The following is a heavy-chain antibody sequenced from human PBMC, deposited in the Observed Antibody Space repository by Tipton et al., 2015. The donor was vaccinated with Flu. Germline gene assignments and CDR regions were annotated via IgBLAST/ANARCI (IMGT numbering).Heavy chain of an antibody. CDR3: ARGRYSGTELDY. CDR1: GFTFSSYG. V-gene: IGHV3-33*01. Sequence: SLRLSCAASGFTFSSYGMHWVRQAPGKGLEWVAVIWYDGSNKYYADSVKGRFTISRDNSKNTLYLQMNSLRAEDTAVYYCARGRYSGTELDYWGQGTLVTVSS. D-gene: IGHD1-26*01. J-gene: IGHJ4*02. CDR2: IWYDGSNK.